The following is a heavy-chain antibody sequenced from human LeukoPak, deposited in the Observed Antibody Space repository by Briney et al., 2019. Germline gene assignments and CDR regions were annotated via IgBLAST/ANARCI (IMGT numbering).Heavy chain of an antibody. V-gene: IGHV3-21*01. CDR3: ARAYSGSYADY. CDR2: ISSSSSYI. D-gene: IGHD1-26*01. J-gene: IGHJ4*02. Sequence: GGSLRLSCAASGFTFSSYNMNWVRQAPGKGLEWVSSISSSSSYIYYADSVKGRFNISRDNAKNSLYLQMNSLRAEDTAVYYCARAYSGSYADYWGQGTLVTVSS. CDR1: GFTFSSYN.